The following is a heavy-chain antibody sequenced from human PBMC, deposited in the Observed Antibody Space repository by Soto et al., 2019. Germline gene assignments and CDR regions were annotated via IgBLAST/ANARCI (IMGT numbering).Heavy chain of an antibody. V-gene: IGHV4-34*01. Sequence: QVQLQQWGAGLLKPSETLSLTCAVYGGSFSGYYWSWIRQPPGKGLEWIGEINHSGSTNYNPSLESRVTRSVDTSKNQFSLKLSSVTAADTAVYYCARRYSSGWYVNYWGQGTLVTVSS. D-gene: IGHD6-19*01. CDR2: INHSGST. CDR3: ARRYSSGWYVNY. J-gene: IGHJ4*02. CDR1: GGSFSGYY.